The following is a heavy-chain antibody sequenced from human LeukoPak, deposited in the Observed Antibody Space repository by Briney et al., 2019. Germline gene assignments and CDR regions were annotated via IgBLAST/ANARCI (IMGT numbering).Heavy chain of an antibody. CDR3: ARDQSYDTSFDP. CDR2: IYHSGST. V-gene: IGHV4-38-2*02. D-gene: IGHD3-9*01. CDR1: GYSISSGYY. Sequence: SETLSLTCTVSGYSISSGYYWGWIRQPPGKGLEWIGSIYHSGSTYYNPSLKSRVTISVDTSKNQFSLKLSSVTAADTAVYYCARDQSYDTSFDPWGQGTLVTVSS. J-gene: IGHJ5*02.